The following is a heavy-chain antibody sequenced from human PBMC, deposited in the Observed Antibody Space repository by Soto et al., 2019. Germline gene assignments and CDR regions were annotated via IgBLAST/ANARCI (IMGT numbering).Heavy chain of an antibody. CDR3: AKDGSGRSVLRYFTSGIDY. D-gene: IGHD3-9*01. CDR1: GFTFSSYA. V-gene: IGHV3-23*01. CDR2: ISGSGGST. J-gene: IGHJ4*02. Sequence: GGSLRLSCAASGFTFSSYAMSWVRQAPGKGLEWVSAISGSGGSTYYADSVKGRFTISRDNSKNTLCLQMNSLRAEDTVVYYCAKDGSGRSVLRYFTSGIDYWGQGTLVTVSS.